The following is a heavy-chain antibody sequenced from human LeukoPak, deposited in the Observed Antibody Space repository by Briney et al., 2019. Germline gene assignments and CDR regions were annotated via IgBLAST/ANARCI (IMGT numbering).Heavy chain of an antibody. Sequence: ASVKVACKASGYTFTGYYMHWVRHAPGQGLEWMGWINPNSGGTNYAQKFQGRVTMTRDTSISTAYMELSRLRSDDTAVYYCASLEMATIRPSGQTAEFDYWGQGTLVTVSS. CDR1: GYTFTGYY. V-gene: IGHV1-2*02. CDR3: ASLEMATIRPSGQTAEFDY. CDR2: INPNSGGT. D-gene: IGHD5-24*01. J-gene: IGHJ4*02.